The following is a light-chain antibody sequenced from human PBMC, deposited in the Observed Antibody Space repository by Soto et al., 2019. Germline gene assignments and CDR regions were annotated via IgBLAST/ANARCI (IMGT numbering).Light chain of an antibody. CDR2: AAS. V-gene: IGKV1-39*01. J-gene: IGKJ2*01. CDR1: QSISSY. Sequence: DIQMTQSPSSLSASVGDRVTITCRASQSISSYLNWYQQKPGKAPTLLIYAASSLQSGVPSRFSGSGTGTDFTLTISSLQPEYFATYYCQHSYSTPYTFGQGTKLEIK. CDR3: QHSYSTPYT.